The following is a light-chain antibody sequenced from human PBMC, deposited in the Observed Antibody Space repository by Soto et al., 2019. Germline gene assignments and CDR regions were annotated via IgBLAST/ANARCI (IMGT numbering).Light chain of an antibody. Sequence: QSALTQPASVSGSPGQSITISCTGTSSDVGGYNYVSWYQQYPGKAPKLMIYEVSNRPSGVSNRFSGSKSGNTAFLTISGLQAEDEADYYCSSYTSSTTYVFGTGTKVTVL. CDR3: SSYTSSTTYV. CDR2: EVS. J-gene: IGLJ1*01. V-gene: IGLV2-14*01. CDR1: SSDVGGYNY.